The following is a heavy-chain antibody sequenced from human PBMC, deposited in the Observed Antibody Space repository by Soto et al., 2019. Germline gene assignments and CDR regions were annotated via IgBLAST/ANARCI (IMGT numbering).Heavy chain of an antibody. CDR1: GGSISSYY. D-gene: IGHD3-9*01. CDR3: ARGIGVFDRDPYFDI. Sequence: SETLSLTCTVSGGSISSYYWSWIRQPPGKGLEWIGYIYYSGSTNYNPSLKSRVTISVDTSKNQFSLKLSSVTAADTAVYYCARGIGVFDRDPYFDIWGQGTMVTVSS. CDR2: IYYSGST. V-gene: IGHV4-59*01. J-gene: IGHJ3*02.